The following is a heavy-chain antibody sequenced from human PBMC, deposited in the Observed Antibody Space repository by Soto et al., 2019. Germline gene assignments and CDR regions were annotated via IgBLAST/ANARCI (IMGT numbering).Heavy chain of an antibody. CDR1: GYGFTTYG. CDR3: ARGRYGDY. J-gene: IGHJ4*02. V-gene: IGHV1-18*01. CDR2: ISAHNGNT. D-gene: IGHD1-1*01. Sequence: QVPLVQSGAEVKKPGASVKVSCKGSGYGFTTYGITWVRQAPGQGLEWMAWISAHNGNTNYAQKLQGRVNVTRDTSTSTAYMELRSLRSDDTAVYYCARGRYGDYWGQGALVTVSS.